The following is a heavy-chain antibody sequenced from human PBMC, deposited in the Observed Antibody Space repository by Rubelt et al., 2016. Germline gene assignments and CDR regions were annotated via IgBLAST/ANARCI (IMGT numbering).Heavy chain of an antibody. CDR1: GFSISSGGYY. CDR2: IYYSGST. V-gene: IGHV4-31*03. CDR3: ARDSGSRIFDY. J-gene: IGHJ4*02. Sequence: QVQLQESGPRLVKPSETLSLTCSVSGFSISSGGYYWSWIRQHPGKGLEWIGYIYYSGSTYYNPSLKSRVTISVDTSKNQCALKLSSVTAADTAVYYCARDSGSRIFDYWGQGTLVTVSS. D-gene: IGHD2/OR15-2a*01.